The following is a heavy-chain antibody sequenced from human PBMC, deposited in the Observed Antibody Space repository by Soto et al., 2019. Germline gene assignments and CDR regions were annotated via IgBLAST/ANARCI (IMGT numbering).Heavy chain of an antibody. CDR1: PSCIRSGGYY. CDR2: SYYSGST. CDR3: SRPGHGPGRTSYIYGM. Sequence: PSETLSLTCTVSPSCIRSGGYYWSWIRQHPGKGLEWIGYSYYSGSTYFNPSLKSRVTISVDTSKKQFSLKLSSVTAADTAIYFRSRPGHGPGRTSYIYGM. V-gene: IGHV4-31*03. D-gene: IGHD1-1*01. J-gene: IGHJ6*01.